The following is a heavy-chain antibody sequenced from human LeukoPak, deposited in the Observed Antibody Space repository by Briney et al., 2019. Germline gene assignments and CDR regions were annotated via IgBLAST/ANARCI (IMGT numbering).Heavy chain of an antibody. Sequence: GGSLRLSCAASGLTFSIHWMNWVRQAPGKGLECVANINQDGSDKYYVDSVKGRFTISRDNTKNSLYLQMNSLRAEDTAVYYCATSLPYYYDSSGYGPDAFDIWGQGTMVTVSS. CDR1: GLTFSIHW. CDR3: ATSLPYYYDSSGYGPDAFDI. J-gene: IGHJ3*02. V-gene: IGHV3-7*03. D-gene: IGHD3-22*01. CDR2: INQDGSDK.